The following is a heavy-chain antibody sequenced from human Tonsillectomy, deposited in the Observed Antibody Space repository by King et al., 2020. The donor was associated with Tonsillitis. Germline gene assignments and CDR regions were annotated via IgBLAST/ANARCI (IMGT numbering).Heavy chain of an antibody. CDR2: IWYDGSNK. Sequence: VQLVESGGGVVQPGRSLRLSCAASGFTFSSYGMHWVRQAPGKGLEWVAVIWYDGSNKYYADSVKGRFTISRDNSKNTLYLQMNSLRAEDTAVYYCARDSMGDLGQDGALGYWGQGTLVTVSS. CDR3: ARDSMGDLGQDGALGY. CDR1: GFTFSSYG. V-gene: IGHV3-33*08. J-gene: IGHJ4*02. D-gene: IGHD4-17*01.